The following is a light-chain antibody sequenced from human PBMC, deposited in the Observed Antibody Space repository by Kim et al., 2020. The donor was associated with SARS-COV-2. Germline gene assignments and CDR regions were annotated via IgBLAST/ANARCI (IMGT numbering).Light chain of an antibody. Sequence: QSVLTHPPSASGTPGQRVTISCSGSSSNIGSNYVFWYQQFPGTAPKLLIYRNNQRPSGVPDRFSGSKSGTSASLAISGLRSEDEADYYCAAWDDSLSGRKVFGGGTQLTVL. CDR2: RNN. CDR1: SSNIGSNY. J-gene: IGLJ3*02. V-gene: IGLV1-47*01. CDR3: AAWDDSLSGRKV.